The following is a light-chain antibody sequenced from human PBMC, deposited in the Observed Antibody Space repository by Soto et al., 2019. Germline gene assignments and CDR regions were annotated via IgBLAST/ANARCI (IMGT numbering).Light chain of an antibody. CDR2: EVS. Sequence: QSVLTQPASVSGSPGQSITISCAGTSNDVGGYNYVSWYQEHPGKAPKLMIYEVSNRPSGISNRFSGSKSGNTAALTISGLQPEDEADYYCSSYTISSTRVFGTGTKLTVL. CDR3: SSYTISSTRV. J-gene: IGLJ1*01. CDR1: SNDVGGYNY. V-gene: IGLV2-14*01.